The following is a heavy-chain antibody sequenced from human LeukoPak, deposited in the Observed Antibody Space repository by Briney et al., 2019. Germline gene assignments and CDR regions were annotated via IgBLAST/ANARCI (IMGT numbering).Heavy chain of an antibody. CDR3: ARGRRVDNWFDP. Sequence: GSSVKVSCKASGYTFTSYDINWVRQATGQGLEWMGWMNPNSGNTGYAQKFQGRVTMTRNTSISTAYMELSSLRSEDTAVYYRARGRRVDNWFDPWGQGTLVTVSS. CDR1: GYTFTSYD. V-gene: IGHV1-8*01. J-gene: IGHJ5*02. CDR2: MNPNSGNT.